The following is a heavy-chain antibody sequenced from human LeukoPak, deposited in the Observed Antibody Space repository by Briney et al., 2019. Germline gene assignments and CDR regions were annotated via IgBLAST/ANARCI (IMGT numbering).Heavy chain of an antibody. CDR2: INPSGSSA. J-gene: IGHJ4*02. CDR1: GYSFTSYY. D-gene: IGHD4-17*01. V-gene: IGHV1-46*01. Sequence: GASVKVSCKASGYSFTSYYMHWVRQAPGQGLEWMGFINPSGSSAAYAQKFQGRLTMTRDMFTSTDYMELTSLTSDDTAVYYCARDFGYGDYFFDDWGQGTLVTVSS. CDR3: ARDFGYGDYFFDD.